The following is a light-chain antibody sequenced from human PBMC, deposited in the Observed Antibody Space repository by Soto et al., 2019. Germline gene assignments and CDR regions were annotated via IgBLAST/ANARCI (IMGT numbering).Light chain of an antibody. CDR1: QSVSST. CDR3: QQYYDWPIT. CDR2: GAS. V-gene: IGKV3-15*01. Sequence: IVLTQSPATLSVSPGERATPSCRASQSVSSTLAWYQQKPGQAPRLLIYGASTRATGIPARFSGSGSGTEFTLTISSLQSEDFAVYYCQQYYDWPITFGQGTRLENK. J-gene: IGKJ5*01.